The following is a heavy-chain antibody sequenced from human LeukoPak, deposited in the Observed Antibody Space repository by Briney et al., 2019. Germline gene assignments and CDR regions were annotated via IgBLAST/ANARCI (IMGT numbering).Heavy chain of an antibody. Sequence: GGSLRLSCAGSGFTFSNYSINWVRQAPGKGLEWVSSISPSSHYIYYADSVRGRFTISRDNDRNSLYLQMNSLRDEDTAVYYCARDRHTAMVYYYYYMDAWGTGTTVTVSS. V-gene: IGHV3-21*04. CDR3: ARDRHTAMVYYYYYMDA. D-gene: IGHD5-18*01. CDR1: GFTFSNYS. J-gene: IGHJ6*03. CDR2: ISPSSHYI.